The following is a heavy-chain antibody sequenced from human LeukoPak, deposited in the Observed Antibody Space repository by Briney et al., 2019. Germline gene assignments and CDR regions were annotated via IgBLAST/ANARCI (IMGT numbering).Heavy chain of an antibody. CDR1: GGSFSGYY. CDR3: ARGRRAAAGAPPHLNYYYYYGMDV. D-gene: IGHD6-13*01. CDR2: INHSGST. V-gene: IGHV4-34*01. Sequence: SETLSLTCAVYGGSFSGYYWSWIRQPPGKGLEWIGEINHSGSTNYNPSLKSRVTISVDTSKNQFSLKLGSVTAADTAVYYCARGRRAAAGAPPHLNYYYYYGMDVWGQGTTVTVSS. J-gene: IGHJ6*02.